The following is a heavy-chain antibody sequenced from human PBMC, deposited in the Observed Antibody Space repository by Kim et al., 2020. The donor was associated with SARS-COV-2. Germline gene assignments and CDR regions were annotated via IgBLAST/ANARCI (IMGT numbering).Heavy chain of an antibody. V-gene: IGHV4-59*01. Sequence: NYNPFFRSRVNISVDTSKNQFSLKLTTVTAGDTARYYCARYGSGSYPRFDSWGQGTLVTVSS. CDR3: ARYGSGSYPRFDS. J-gene: IGHJ4*02. D-gene: IGHD3-10*01.